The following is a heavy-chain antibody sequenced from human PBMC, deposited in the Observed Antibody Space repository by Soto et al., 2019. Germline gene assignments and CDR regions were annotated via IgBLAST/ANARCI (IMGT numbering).Heavy chain of an antibody. CDR1: GFTFSSYG. Sequence: GGSLRLSCAASGFTFSSYGMTWVRQAPGEGLEWVSFSSATGAGTYYADSVKGRFTISRDNSKNTLYLQMTSLRADDTAVYYCAKDRRAGGNYGFYSDFWGQGALVTVSS. D-gene: IGHD1-7*01. J-gene: IGHJ4*02. CDR2: SSATGAGT. V-gene: IGHV3-23*01. CDR3: AKDRRAGGNYGFYSDF.